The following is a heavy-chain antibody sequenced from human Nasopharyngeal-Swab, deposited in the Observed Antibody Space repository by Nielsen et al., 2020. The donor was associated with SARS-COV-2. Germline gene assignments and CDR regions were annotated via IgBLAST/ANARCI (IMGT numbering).Heavy chain of an antibody. CDR2: INEDGSEK. D-gene: IGHD2-21*02. J-gene: IGHJ4*02. V-gene: IGHV3-7*01. CDR3: RVTGPFTGYFDY. Sequence: GESLKISCAGSGYIFGSFWMKWVRQTPGKGLEWVANINEDGSEKYYVDSVKARFTFSRDNAKNSLFLQMDSLRVEDTAVYYCRVTGPFTGYFDYWGQGTLVTVSS. CDR1: GYIFGSFW.